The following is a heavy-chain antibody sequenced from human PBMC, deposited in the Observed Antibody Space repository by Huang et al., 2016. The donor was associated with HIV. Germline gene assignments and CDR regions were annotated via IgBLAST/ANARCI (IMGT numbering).Heavy chain of an antibody. Sequence: QVQLQESGPGLVKPSQTLSLTCTVSGGSISSGGYFWSWIRQPPGKGLEWIGYIHERGTTYYNPSLKSRISLSIDTSRNQFSLKLTSVVAADTAVYYCGTNHRTEYYDVGGHGGTSRFDPWGQGTLVTVSS. CDR1: GGSISSGGYF. CDR3: GTNHRTEYYDVGGHGGTSRFDP. J-gene: IGHJ5*02. V-gene: IGHV4-30-4*08. D-gene: IGHD3-16*01. CDR2: IHERGTT.